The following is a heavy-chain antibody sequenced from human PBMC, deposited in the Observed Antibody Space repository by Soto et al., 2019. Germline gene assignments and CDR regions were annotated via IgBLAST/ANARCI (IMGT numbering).Heavy chain of an antibody. CDR2: ISTNGRNI. CDR1: GFIFSDYY. CDR3: ARLPPPSCSGGSCSPY. J-gene: IGHJ4*02. V-gene: IGHV3-11*01. Sequence: VQLVESGGGSVKPGGSLRLSCVASGFIFSDYYMSWIRQTPGSGLEWASYISTNGRNIYYADSVKGRFTISRDNTKNSLYLQMNSLRAEDTAVYYCARLPPPSCSGGSCSPYWGQGTLVTVSS. D-gene: IGHD2-15*01.